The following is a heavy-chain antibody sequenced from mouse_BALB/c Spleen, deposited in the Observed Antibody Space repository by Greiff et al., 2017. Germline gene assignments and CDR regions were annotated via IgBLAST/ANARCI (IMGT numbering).Heavy chain of an antibody. CDR3: ARLDYGYDNYAMDY. CDR1: GYTFTDYN. J-gene: IGHJ4*01. CDR2: IYPYNGGT. Sequence: EVQLQQSGPELVKPGPSVKISCKASGYTFTDYNMHWVQQSHGKSLEWIGYIYPYNGGTGYNQKFKSKATLTVDNSSSTAYMELRSLTSEDSAVYYCARLDYGYDNYAMDYWGQGTSVTVSS. V-gene: IGHV1S29*02. D-gene: IGHD2-2*01.